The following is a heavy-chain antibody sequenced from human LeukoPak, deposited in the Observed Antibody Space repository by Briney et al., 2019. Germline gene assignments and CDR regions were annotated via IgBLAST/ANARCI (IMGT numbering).Heavy chain of an antibody. J-gene: IGHJ4*02. V-gene: IGHV4-59*08. CDR2: IYYSGST. CDR3: ARGGGSYFRIFDY. CDR1: GGSLSSYY. Sequence: SETLSLTCTVSGGSLSSYYWSWIRQPPGKGLEWIGYIYYSGSTNYNPSLESRVTMSVDTFRNQFSLKLSSVTAADTAVYYCARGGGSYFRIFDYWGQGTLVAVSS. D-gene: IGHD2-15*01.